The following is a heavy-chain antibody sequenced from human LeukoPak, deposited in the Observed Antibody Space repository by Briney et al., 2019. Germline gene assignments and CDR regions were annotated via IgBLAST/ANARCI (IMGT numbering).Heavy chain of an antibody. Sequence: GGSLRLSCAASGFTFSSYEMNWVRQAPGKGLEWVSYISSSGSTIYYADSVKGRFTISRDNAKNSLYLQMNSLRAEDTAVYYCARDHGVPASNYYYGMDVWGQGTTVTVSS. D-gene: IGHD2-2*01. V-gene: IGHV3-48*03. J-gene: IGHJ6*02. CDR2: ISSSGSTI. CDR1: GFTFSSYE. CDR3: ARDHGVPASNYYYGMDV.